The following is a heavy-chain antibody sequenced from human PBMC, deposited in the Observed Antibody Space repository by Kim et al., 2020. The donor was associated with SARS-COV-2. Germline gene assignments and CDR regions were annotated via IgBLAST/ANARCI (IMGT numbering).Heavy chain of an antibody. J-gene: IGHJ4*02. CDR1: GYTFTSYG. CDR2: ISAYNGNT. Sequence: ASVKVSCKASGYTFTSYGISWVRQAPGQGLEWMGWISAYNGNTNYAQKLQGRVTMTTDTSTSTAYMELRSLRSDDTAVYYCARAFHYDSSGYYLGPYFDYWGQGTLVTVSS. V-gene: IGHV1-18*01. D-gene: IGHD3-22*01. CDR3: ARAFHYDSSGYYLGPYFDY.